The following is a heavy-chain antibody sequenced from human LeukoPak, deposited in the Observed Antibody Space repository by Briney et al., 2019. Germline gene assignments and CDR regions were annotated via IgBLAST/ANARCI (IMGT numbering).Heavy chain of an antibody. V-gene: IGHV3-48*03. CDR2: ISSSGSTI. Sequence: GSLRLSCAASGFTFSSYEMNWVRQAPGKGLEWVSYISSSGSTIYYADSVKGRFTISRDNSKNTLYLQMNSLRAEDTAVYYCAKAQGNYYGSFDPWGQGTLVTVSS. D-gene: IGHD3-10*01. CDR1: GFTFSSYE. CDR3: AKAQGNYYGSFDP. J-gene: IGHJ5*02.